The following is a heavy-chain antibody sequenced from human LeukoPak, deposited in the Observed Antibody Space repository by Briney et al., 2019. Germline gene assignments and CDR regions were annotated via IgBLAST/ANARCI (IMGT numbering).Heavy chain of an antibody. J-gene: IGHJ4*02. D-gene: IGHD1-26*01. V-gene: IGHV4-59*01. CDR3: ARARIVGAEYYFDY. CDR1: GGSISSYY. CDR2: IYYSGST. Sequence: SETLSLTGTVSGGSISSYYWSWIRQPPGKGLEWIGYIYYSGSTNYNPSLKSRVTISVDTSKNQFSLKLSSVTAADTAVYYCARARIVGAEYYFDYWGQGTLVTVSS.